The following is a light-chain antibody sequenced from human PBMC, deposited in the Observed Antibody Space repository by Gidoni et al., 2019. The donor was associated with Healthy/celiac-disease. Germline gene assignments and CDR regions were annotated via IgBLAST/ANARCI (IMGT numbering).Light chain of an antibody. J-gene: IGKJ1*01. CDR2: GAS. CDR1: QSVSSY. Sequence: EIVMTQSPATLSVSPGERATLSCRASQSVSSYLAWYQHKPGQAPRLLISGASTRATGIPARFSGSGSGTEFTITINSLQSEDFAVYHCQHYKNWPRTFGQGTKVEI. V-gene: IGKV3-15*01. CDR3: QHYKNWPRT.